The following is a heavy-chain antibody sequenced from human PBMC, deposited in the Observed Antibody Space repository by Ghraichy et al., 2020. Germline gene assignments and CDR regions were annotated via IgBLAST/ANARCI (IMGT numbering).Heavy chain of an antibody. Sequence: GGSLRLSCAASGFTFSSYSMNWVRQAPGKGLEWVSYISSSSSTIYYADSVKGRFTISRDNAKNSLYLQMNSLRDEDTAVYYCARGLPYNEGPYYFDYWGQGTLVTVSS. D-gene: IGHD5-24*01. V-gene: IGHV3-48*02. CDR3: ARGLPYNEGPYYFDY. CDR1: GFTFSSYS. J-gene: IGHJ4*02. CDR2: ISSSSSTI.